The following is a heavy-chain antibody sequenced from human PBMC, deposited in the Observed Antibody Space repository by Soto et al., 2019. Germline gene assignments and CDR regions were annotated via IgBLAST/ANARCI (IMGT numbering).Heavy chain of an antibody. V-gene: IGHV4-4*02. D-gene: IGHD3-16*02. CDR1: GGSISSSNW. CDR2: IYHSGST. CDR3: ARAVHVWGSYRDAFDI. J-gene: IGHJ3*02. Sequence: QVQLQESGPGLVKPSGTLSLTCAVSGGSISSSNWWSWVRQPPGKGLEWIGEIYHSGSTNYNPSLKSRVTISVDKYKNQLSLKLSSVTAADTAVYYCARAVHVWGSYRDAFDIWGQGTMVTVSS.